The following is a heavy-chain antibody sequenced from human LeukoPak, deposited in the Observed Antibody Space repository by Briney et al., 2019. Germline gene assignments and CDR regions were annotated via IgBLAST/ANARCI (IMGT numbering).Heavy chain of an antibody. J-gene: IGHJ3*02. CDR3: ARYGDQGGDAFDI. V-gene: IGHV1-69*05. CDR2: IIPIFGTA. D-gene: IGHD4-17*01. CDR1: GYTFTSYG. Sequence: GASVKVSCKASGYTFTSYGISWVRQAPGQGLEWMGGIIPIFGTANYAQKFQGRVTITTDESTSTAYMELSSLRSEDTAVYYCARYGDQGGDAFDIWGQGTMVTVSS.